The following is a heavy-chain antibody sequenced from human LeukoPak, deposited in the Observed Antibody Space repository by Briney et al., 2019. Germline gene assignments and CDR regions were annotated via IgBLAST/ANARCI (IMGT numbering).Heavy chain of an antibody. CDR1: GYTFTGYY. CDR2: INPNSGGT. D-gene: IGHD6-13*01. Sequence: ASVTVSCKASGYTFTGYYMHWVRQAPGQGLEWMGWINPNSGGTNYAQKFQGRVTMTRDTSISTAYMELSRLRSDDTAVYYCARGWYSSSWCERNWFDPWGQGTLVTVSS. V-gene: IGHV1-2*02. CDR3: ARGWYSSSWCERNWFDP. J-gene: IGHJ5*02.